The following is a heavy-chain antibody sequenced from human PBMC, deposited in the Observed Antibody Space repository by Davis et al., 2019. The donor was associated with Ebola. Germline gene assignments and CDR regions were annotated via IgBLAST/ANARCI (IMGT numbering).Heavy chain of an antibody. Sequence: SVKVSCKASGGTFSSYAISWVRQAPGQGLEWMGGIIPIFGTANYAQKFQGRVTITADESTSTAYMELSSLRSEDTAVYYCAREYWEYCSSTSCYIGWYFDLWGRGTLVTVSS. CDR1: GGTFSSYA. V-gene: IGHV1-69*13. CDR3: AREYWEYCSSTSCYIGWYFDL. J-gene: IGHJ2*01. CDR2: IIPIFGTA. D-gene: IGHD2-2*02.